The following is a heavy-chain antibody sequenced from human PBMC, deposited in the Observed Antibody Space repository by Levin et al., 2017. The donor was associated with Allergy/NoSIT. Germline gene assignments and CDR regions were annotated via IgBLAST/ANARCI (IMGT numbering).Heavy chain of an antibody. J-gene: IGHJ4*02. CDR3: ARDTSGLLTLTYFDH. V-gene: IGHV3-21*01. CDR1: GFSFSGSS. CDR2: IDSTSGYK. Sequence: KSGGSLRLSCAASGFSFSGSSMSWVRQAPGKGLEWVSYIDSTSGYKFYADSVKGRFTISRDNAKNLLFLQMNSLRVGDTAVYYCARDTSGLLTLTYFDHWGQGAPVTVSS. D-gene: IGHD2-2*01.